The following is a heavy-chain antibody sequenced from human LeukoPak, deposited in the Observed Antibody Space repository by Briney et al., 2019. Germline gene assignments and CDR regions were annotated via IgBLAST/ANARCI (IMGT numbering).Heavy chain of an antibody. CDR3: ARDFHFAQHYYMDV. CDR2: ISSSSSYV. Sequence: GGSLRLSCAASGFTFSPYTMTWVRQAPGKGLEWVSSISSSSSYVYYADSVKGRFTTSRDNAESSLFLQMNSLRAEDTAVYYCARDFHFAQHYYMDVWGKGTTVTVSS. CDR1: GFTFSPYT. J-gene: IGHJ6*03. D-gene: IGHD2-2*01. V-gene: IGHV3-21*01.